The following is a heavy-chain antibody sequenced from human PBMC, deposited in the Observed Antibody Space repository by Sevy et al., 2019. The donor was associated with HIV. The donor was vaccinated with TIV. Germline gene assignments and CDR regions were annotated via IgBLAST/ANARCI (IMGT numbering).Heavy chain of an antibody. D-gene: IGHD3-22*01. V-gene: IGHV1-24*01. CDR1: GYTLNEFS. Sequence: ASVKVSCKVSGYTLNEFSMHWVRQAPGKGLEWMTTFDPEDGDPEDGKTIYAQKFLGRVTVTEDTSTDTAYMKLSSLRSEDTAVYYCATTKDYYDSCGYPFDYWGQGTLVTVSS. CDR3: ATTKDYYDSCGYPFDY. CDR2: FDPEDGDPEDGKT. J-gene: IGHJ4*02.